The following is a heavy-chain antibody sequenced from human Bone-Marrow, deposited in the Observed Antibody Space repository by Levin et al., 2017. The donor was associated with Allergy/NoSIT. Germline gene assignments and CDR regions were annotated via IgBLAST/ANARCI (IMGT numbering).Heavy chain of an antibody. Sequence: PGGSLRLSCAASGFTFSSYGMHWVRQAPGKGLEWVAVIWYDGSNKYYADSLKGRFTTPRDNSKNTLYLQMNSLRAEDTAVYYCARDPTVGYWSSTSCYPFRKNDRLPHFDIWGQGTMVTVSS. CDR2: IWYDGSNK. D-gene: IGHD2-2*01. CDR1: GFTFSSYG. CDR3: ARDPTVGYWSSTSCYPFRKNDRLPHFDI. V-gene: IGHV3-33*01. J-gene: IGHJ3*02.